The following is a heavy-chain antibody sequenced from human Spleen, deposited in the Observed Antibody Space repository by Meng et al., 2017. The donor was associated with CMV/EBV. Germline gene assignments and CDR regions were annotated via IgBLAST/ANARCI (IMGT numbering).Heavy chain of an antibody. J-gene: IGHJ4*02. D-gene: IGHD3/OR15-3a*01. V-gene: IGHV3-11*04. CDR3: ARSEENGLIY. CDR2: ISTSGSAI. Sequence: LSCAASGFTCSNYYMSWIRQAPGKGLEWLSHISTSGSAIYYADSVKGRFTISRDNAKNSLYLQMNSLRAEDTAMYYCARSEENGLIYWGQGTLVTVSS. CDR1: GFTCSNYY.